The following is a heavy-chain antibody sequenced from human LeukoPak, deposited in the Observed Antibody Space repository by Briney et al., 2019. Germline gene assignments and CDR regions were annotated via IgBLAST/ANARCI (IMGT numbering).Heavy chain of an antibody. V-gene: IGHV4-59*01. J-gene: IGHJ3*02. Sequence: PPETLSLTCTVSGGSISSYYWSWIRQPPGKGLEWIGYIYYSGSTNYNPSLKSRVTISVDTSKNQFSLKLSSVTAADTAVYYCARVRNDHDAFDIWGQGTMVTVSS. CDR1: GGSISSYY. D-gene: IGHD1-1*01. CDR3: ARVRNDHDAFDI. CDR2: IYYSGST.